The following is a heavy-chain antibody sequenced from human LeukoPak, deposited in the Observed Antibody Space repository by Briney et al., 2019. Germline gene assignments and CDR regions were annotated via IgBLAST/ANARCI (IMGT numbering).Heavy chain of an antibody. V-gene: IGHV3-30*02. D-gene: IGHD2-15*01. CDR1: GFTFSSYG. CDR2: IRYDGSNK. CDR3: AKGLVAAEGDYYFDY. J-gene: IGHJ4*02. Sequence: SGGSLRLSCAASGFTFSSYGMHWVRQAPGKGLEWVAFIRYDGSNKYYADSVKGRFTISRDNSKNTLYLQMSSLRAEDTAVYYCAKGLVAAEGDYYFDYWGQGTLVTVSS.